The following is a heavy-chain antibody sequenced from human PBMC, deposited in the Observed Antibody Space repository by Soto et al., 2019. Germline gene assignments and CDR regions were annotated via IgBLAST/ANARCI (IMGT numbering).Heavy chain of an antibody. CDR1: GGSFSGYY. CDR2: INHSGST. Sequence: QVQLQQWGAGLLKPSETLSLTCAVYGGSFSGYYWSWIRQPPGKGLEWIGEINHSGSTNYNPSLKSRVTISVDTSKNQFSLKLSSVPAADTAVYYCARAYDILTCYTGTDYWGQGTLVTVSS. D-gene: IGHD3-9*01. J-gene: IGHJ4*02. CDR3: ARAYDILTCYTGTDY. V-gene: IGHV4-34*01.